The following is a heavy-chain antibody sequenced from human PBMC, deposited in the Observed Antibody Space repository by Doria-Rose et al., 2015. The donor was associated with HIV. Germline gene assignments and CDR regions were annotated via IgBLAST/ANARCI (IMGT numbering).Heavy chain of an antibody. Sequence: QVQLQQWGAGLVKPSETLSLTCAVFGGSFSGYYWSWIRQPPGKGLEWSGEVNHRGSTNYTTSLQSRVTISLDTSKNLFSLKLSSVTAADTAVYYCARGLLRGGWNDVDYYYGMDVWGQGTTVTVSS. D-gene: IGHD1-1*01. J-gene: IGHJ6*02. CDR2: VNHRGST. CDR3: ARGLLRGGWNDVDYYYGMDV. V-gene: IGHV4-34*01. CDR1: GGSFSGYY.